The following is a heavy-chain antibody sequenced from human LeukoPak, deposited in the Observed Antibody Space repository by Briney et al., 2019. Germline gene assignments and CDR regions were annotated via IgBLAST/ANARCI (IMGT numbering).Heavy chain of an antibody. Sequence: SETLSLTCTVSGGSVSSGSYYWSWIRQPPGKGLEWIGYIYYSGSTNYNPSLKSRVTISVDTSKNQFSLKLSSVTAADTAVYYCARGLAYCGGDCYFDAFDIWGQGTMVTVSS. CDR2: IYYSGST. J-gene: IGHJ3*02. CDR1: GGSVSSGSYY. CDR3: ARGLAYCGGDCYFDAFDI. D-gene: IGHD2-21*02. V-gene: IGHV4-61*01.